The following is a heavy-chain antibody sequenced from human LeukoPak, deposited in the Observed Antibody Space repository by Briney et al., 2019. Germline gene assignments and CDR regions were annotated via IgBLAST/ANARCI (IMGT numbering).Heavy chain of an antibody. CDR2: IYYSGNT. V-gene: IGHV4-61*01. D-gene: IGHD1-26*01. J-gene: IGHJ4*02. CDR3: ARRGRTRYGIVGALCDY. Sequence: PSETLSLTCSVSGGSVSSGSYYWSWIRQPPGKGLEWIGYIYYSGNTNYNPSLKSRVTISLDTSKNQFSLKVSSVTAADTAVYYCARRGRTRYGIVGALCDYWGQGTLVTVSS. CDR1: GGSVSSGSYY.